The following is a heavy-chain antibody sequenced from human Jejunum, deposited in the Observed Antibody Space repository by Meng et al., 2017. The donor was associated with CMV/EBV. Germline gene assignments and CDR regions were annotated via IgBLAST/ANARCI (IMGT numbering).Heavy chain of an antibody. CDR3: ARDYDRSLDFDY. D-gene: IGHD3-9*01. J-gene: IGHJ4*02. CDR2: ISWDGGST. CDR1: GFTFDDYA. V-gene: IGHV3-43D*03. Sequence: SGFTFDDYAMHWVRQAPGKGLEWVSLISWDGGSTYYADSVKGRFTISRDNIKNSLYLQMNSLRVEDTAVYYCARDYDRSLDFDYWGQGTRVTVSS.